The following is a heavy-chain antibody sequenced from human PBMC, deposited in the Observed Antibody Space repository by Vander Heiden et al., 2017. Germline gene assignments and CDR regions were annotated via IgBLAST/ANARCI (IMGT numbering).Heavy chain of an antibody. CDR2: IHYSGKT. J-gene: IGHJ5*02. D-gene: IGHD1-26*01. Sequence: QVQLLESVPGLVKPSETLPLTVTVPGCSIRNAYWGSVRQPPGEGLEWVATIHYSGKTYYNPSLQSRVTMSADTPNNQMSLNLYSVTVADTATYYCVRSTNSVGVRGWFDPWGQGTLVIVSS. V-gene: IGHV4-38-2*02. CDR3: VRSTNSVGVRGWFDP. CDR1: GCSIRNAY.